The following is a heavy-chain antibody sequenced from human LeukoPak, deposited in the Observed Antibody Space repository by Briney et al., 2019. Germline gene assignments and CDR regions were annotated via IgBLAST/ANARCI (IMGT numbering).Heavy chain of an antibody. CDR2: IWCDGGNK. J-gene: IGHJ4*02. CDR3: ARGAADFWSGYYGYFDY. V-gene: IGHV3-33*01. CDR1: GFTFSSYG. D-gene: IGHD3-3*01. Sequence: PGRSLRLSCAASGFTFSSYGMRWVRQAPGKGLEWVAVIWCDGGNKYYADSVKGRFTISRDNSKNTLYLQMNSLRAEDTAVYYCARGAADFWSGYYGYFDYWGQGTLVTVSS.